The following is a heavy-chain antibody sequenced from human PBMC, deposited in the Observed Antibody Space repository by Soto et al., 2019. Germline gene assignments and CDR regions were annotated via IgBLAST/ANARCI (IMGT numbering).Heavy chain of an antibody. CDR3: ARGPNSDC. CDR2: IYSGGNP. V-gene: IGHV3-53*01. Sequence: EERLVQSGGGLVQPGGSLRLSCAASGFSVGGNYMSWVRQAPGKGLELVSLIYSGGNPFYADSMKGRFTLSRDNSNNMLYLQMDSLRAEDTAVYYCARGPNSDCWCQGTLVIVPS. D-gene: IGHD2-21*01. CDR1: GFSVGGNY. J-gene: IGHJ4*02.